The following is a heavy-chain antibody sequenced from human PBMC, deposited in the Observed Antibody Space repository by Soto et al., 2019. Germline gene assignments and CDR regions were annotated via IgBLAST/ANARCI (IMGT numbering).Heavy chain of an antibody. J-gene: IGHJ6*02. D-gene: IGHD2-8*01. CDR1: GFTFSSYS. CDR3: ARDDSLYLGYCTNGVCYGAFYGMDV. CDR2: ISSSSSYI. V-gene: IGHV3-21*01. Sequence: PGGSLRLSCAASGFTFSSYSMNWVRQAPGKGLEWVSSISSSSSYIYCADSVKGRFTISRDNAKNSLYLQMNSLRAEDTAVYYCARDDSLYLGYCTNGVCYGAFYGMDVWGQGTTVTVSS.